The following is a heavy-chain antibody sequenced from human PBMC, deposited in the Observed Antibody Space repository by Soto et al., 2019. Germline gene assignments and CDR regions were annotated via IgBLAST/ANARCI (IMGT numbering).Heavy chain of an antibody. J-gene: IGHJ6*02. Sequence: QVQLVQSGAEVKRSGSSVKVSCKASGGSLTGYTITWVRQAPGQGLEWMGGIIPIFDTTNYAQKLQGRVTITADDSTSTAYMELSSLRSEDTAVYYCARASIGRITGSTLAYYYYYVMDVWGQGTTVTVS. CDR3: ARASIGRITGSTLAYYYYYVMDV. CDR1: GGSLTGYT. D-gene: IGHD1-7*01. V-gene: IGHV1-69*01. CDR2: IIPIFDTT.